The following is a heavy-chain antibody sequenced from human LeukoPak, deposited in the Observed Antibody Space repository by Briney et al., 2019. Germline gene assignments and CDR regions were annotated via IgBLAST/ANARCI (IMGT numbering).Heavy chain of an antibody. CDR2: FGTRSTSI. CDR1: GFTFSGYS. CDR3: AREVSEGFGF. Sequence: GGSLRLSCTASGFTFSGYSMNWIRQAPGKGLEWVSSFGTRSTSIYHAGSVKGRFAISRDNAKNSLYLQMNSLRAEDTALYYCAREVSEGFGFWGQGTLVTVSS. V-gene: IGHV3-21*01. D-gene: IGHD3-22*01. J-gene: IGHJ4*02.